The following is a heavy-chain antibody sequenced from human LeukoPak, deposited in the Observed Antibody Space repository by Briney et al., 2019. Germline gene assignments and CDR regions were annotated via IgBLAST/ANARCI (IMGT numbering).Heavy chain of an antibody. Sequence: GGSLRLSCAASGFTFSSYSMTWVRQAPGKGLEWVSSISSSSSYIYYADSVKGRFTISRDNAKNSLYLQMNSLRAEDTAVYYCARVFRRSSGLFDYWGQGTLVTVSP. CDR2: ISSSSSYI. CDR3: ARVFRRSSGLFDY. D-gene: IGHD6-25*01. V-gene: IGHV3-21*01. CDR1: GFTFSSYS. J-gene: IGHJ4*02.